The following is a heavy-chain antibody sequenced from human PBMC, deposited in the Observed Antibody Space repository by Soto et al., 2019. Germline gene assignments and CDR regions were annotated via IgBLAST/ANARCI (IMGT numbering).Heavy chain of an antibody. D-gene: IGHD6-13*01. V-gene: IGHV3-13*01. CDR2: IGTAGDT. CDR1: GFTFSGFD. CDR3: AKSQEIGTHFLDS. Sequence: GGSLRLSCEASGFTFSGFDMHWVRQPTGKGLEWVSSIGTAGDTYYAVSVKGRFTISRDNAKNSLSLQMNSLRAGDMAVYFCAKSQEIGTHFLDSWGQGTQVTVSS. J-gene: IGHJ4*02.